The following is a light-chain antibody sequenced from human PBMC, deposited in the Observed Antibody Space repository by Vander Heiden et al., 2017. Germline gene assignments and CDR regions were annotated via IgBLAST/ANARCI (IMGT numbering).Light chain of an antibody. J-gene: IGKJ2*01. V-gene: IGKV1-9*01. Sequence: DLQLTQSPSFLSASVGDRVTITCRASQGISSYLAWYQQKPGKAPKLLIYAASTLQSGVPSRFSGSGSGTEFTLTISSLQPEDFATYYCQQLNSYPPMYTFGQGTKLEIK. CDR2: AAS. CDR3: QQLNSYPPMYT. CDR1: QGISSY.